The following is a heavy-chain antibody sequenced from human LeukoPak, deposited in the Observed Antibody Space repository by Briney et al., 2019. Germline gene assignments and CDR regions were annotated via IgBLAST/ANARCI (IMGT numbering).Heavy chain of an antibody. D-gene: IGHD2-2*01. Sequence: GGSLRLSCAASGFTFSNAWMSWVRQAPGKGLEWVGRIKVKTDGGTTDYAAPVKGRFTISRDDSKNTLYLQMNSLKTEDTAVYYCTTAFGALTGCSSTSCYGYYYYGMDVWGQETTVTVSS. V-gene: IGHV3-15*01. CDR1: GFTFSNAW. J-gene: IGHJ6*02. CDR2: IKVKTDGGTT. CDR3: TTAFGALTGCSSTSCYGYYYYGMDV.